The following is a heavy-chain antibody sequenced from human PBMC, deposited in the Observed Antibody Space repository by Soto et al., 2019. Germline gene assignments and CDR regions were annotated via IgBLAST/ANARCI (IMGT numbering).Heavy chain of an antibody. Sequence: SETLSLTCTVSGGSISSYYWSWIRQPPGKGLEWIGYIYYSGSTNYNPSLKSRVTISVDTSKNQFSLKLSSVTAADTAVYYCARESRRGYCSGGSCYSYYYGMDVWGQGTTVTVSS. V-gene: IGHV4-59*01. CDR2: IYYSGST. D-gene: IGHD2-15*01. CDR3: ARESRRGYCSGGSCYSYYYGMDV. J-gene: IGHJ6*02. CDR1: GGSISSYY.